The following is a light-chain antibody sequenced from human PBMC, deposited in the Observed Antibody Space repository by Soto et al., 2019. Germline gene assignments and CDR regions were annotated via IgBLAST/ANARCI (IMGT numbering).Light chain of an antibody. CDR1: ETISSHY. CDR2: GAS. V-gene: IGKV3-20*01. CDR3: QDFGDSPLA. Sequence: EIVLMQSPDTLSLSPGERATLSCSASETISSHYIAWYQQKPGQAPRLLIFGASTRATGIPYRFSGSWSGTDFSLIISRVEPEDFAEYYCQDFGDSPLAFGAGNKVDIK. J-gene: IGKJ3*01.